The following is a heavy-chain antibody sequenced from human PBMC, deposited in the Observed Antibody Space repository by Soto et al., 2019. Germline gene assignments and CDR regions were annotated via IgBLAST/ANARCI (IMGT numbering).Heavy chain of an antibody. J-gene: IGHJ4*02. CDR1: SGSISSYY. D-gene: IGHD6-13*01. Sequence: ASETLFLTCTVSSGSISSYYWSWIRQPAGKGLEWIGRIYTSGSTSQNSYNPSLKSRVTMSLDTSKNQFSLKLSSVTAADTAVYYCARDSVGVAAPGDYWGQGTLVTVSS. V-gene: IGHV4-4*07. CDR2: IYTSGSTSQN. CDR3: ARDSVGVAAPGDY.